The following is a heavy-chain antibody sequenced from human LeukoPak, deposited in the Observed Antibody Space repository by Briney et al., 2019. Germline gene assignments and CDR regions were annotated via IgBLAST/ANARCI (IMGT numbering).Heavy chain of an antibody. Sequence: PGGSLRLSCAASGFTFSSYVMSWVRQAPGKGLEWVSAISGSGGSTYYADSVKGRFTISRDNSKNTLYLQMNSLRAEDTAVYYCARDVVGSSNNGMDVWGQGTTVTVSS. CDR3: ARDVVGSSNNGMDV. D-gene: IGHD6-13*01. CDR1: GFTFSSYV. V-gene: IGHV3-23*01. CDR2: ISGSGGST. J-gene: IGHJ6*02.